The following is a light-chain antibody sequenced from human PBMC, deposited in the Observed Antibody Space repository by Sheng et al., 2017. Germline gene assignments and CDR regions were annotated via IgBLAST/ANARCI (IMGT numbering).Light chain of an antibody. CDR3: QQYKNWPRT. CDR1: QSVSKN. CDR2: AAS. V-gene: IGKV3-15*01. J-gene: IGKJ1*01. Sequence: EIVMTQSPATLSVSPGERATLSCRASQSVSKNFAWYQQKHGQAPRLLMYAASTRATGIPARFSGSGSETEFTLTISSLQSEDFAVYYCQQYKNWPRTFGQGTEGGDQT.